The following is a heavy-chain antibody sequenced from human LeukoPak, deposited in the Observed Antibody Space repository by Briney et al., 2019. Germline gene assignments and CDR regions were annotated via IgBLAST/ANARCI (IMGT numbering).Heavy chain of an antibody. V-gene: IGHV3-48*03. CDR2: ISSSGSTI. Sequence: GGSLRLSCAASGFTFSSYEMNWVRQAPGKGLEWVSYISSSGSTIYYADSVKGRFTISRDNAKNSLYLQMNSLRAEDTAVYYCARESYYYDSSGAFDYWGQGTLVTVSS. J-gene: IGHJ4*02. D-gene: IGHD3-22*01. CDR3: ARESYYYDSSGAFDY. CDR1: GFTFSSYE.